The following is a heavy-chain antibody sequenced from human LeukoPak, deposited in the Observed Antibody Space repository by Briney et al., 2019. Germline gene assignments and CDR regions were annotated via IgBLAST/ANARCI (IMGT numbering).Heavy chain of an antibody. CDR2: IYYSGST. D-gene: IGHD4-17*01. CDR1: GGSISSGDYY. Sequence: SETLSLTCTVSGGSISSGDYYWSWIRQPPGKGLEWIGYIYYSGSTYYNPSLKSRVTISVDTSKNQFSLKLSSVTAADTAVYYCARAGYDYGQTTYDYWGQGTLVTVSS. J-gene: IGHJ4*02. CDR3: ARAGYDYGQTTYDY. V-gene: IGHV4-30-4*02.